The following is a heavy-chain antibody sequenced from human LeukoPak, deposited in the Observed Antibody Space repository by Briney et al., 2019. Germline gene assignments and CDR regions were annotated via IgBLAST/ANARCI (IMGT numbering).Heavy chain of an antibody. Sequence: GRSLRLSCAASGFTFSRYGMHWVRQAPGKGLEWVAGISYDGSNKYYADSVKGRFTISRDNSKNTLYLQMNSLRAEDTAVYYCARELAYYFDYWGQGTLVTVSS. D-gene: IGHD1-1*01. CDR1: GFTFSRYG. V-gene: IGHV3-30*03. CDR2: ISYDGSNK. J-gene: IGHJ4*02. CDR3: ARELAYYFDY.